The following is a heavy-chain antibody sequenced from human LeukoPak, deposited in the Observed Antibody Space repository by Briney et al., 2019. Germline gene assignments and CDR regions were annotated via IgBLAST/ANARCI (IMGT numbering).Heavy chain of an antibody. J-gene: IGHJ4*02. V-gene: IGHV3-30*03. Sequence: GGSLRLSCAASGFTFSNYWMSWVRQAPGKGLEWVAVISYDGNNKYYADSVKGRFSISRDNSKNTLYLQMNSLRVEDTAVYYCARAGPYSSGWIFDYWGQGTLVSVSS. CDR2: ISYDGNNK. D-gene: IGHD6-19*01. CDR3: ARAGPYSSGWIFDY. CDR1: GFTFSNYW.